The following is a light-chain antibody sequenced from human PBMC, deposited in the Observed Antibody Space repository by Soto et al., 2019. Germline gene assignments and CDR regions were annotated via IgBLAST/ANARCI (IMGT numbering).Light chain of an antibody. CDR3: QSYDSSLSGVV. J-gene: IGLJ2*01. CDR1: SSNIGAGYD. CDR2: GNS. V-gene: IGLV1-40*01. Sequence: QPVLTQPPSVYGAPGQRVTISCTGSSSNIGAGYDVHWYQQLPGTAPKLLIYGNSNRPSGVPDRFSGSKSGTSASLAITGLQAEDEADYYCQSYDSSLSGVVFGGGTKLTAL.